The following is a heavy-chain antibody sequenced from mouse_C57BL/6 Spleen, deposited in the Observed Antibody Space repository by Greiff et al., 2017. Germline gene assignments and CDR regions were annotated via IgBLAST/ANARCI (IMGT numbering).Heavy chain of an antibody. CDR3: ARGGPAYFDY. D-gene: IGHD3-3*01. V-gene: IGHV3-6*01. CDR1: GYSITSGYY. J-gene: IGHJ2*01. Sequence: EVQRVESGPGLVKPSQSLSLTCSVTGYSITSGYYWNWIRQFPGNKLEWMGYISYDGSNNYNPSLKNRISITRDTSKNQFFLKLNSVTTEDTATYYCARGGPAYFDYWGQGTTLTVSS. CDR2: ISYDGSN.